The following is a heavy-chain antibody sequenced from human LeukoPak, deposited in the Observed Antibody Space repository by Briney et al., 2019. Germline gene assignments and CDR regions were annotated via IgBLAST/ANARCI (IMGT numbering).Heavy chain of an antibody. D-gene: IGHD3-9*01. V-gene: IGHV4-30-2*01. CDR2: IYHSGST. Sequence: SETLSLTCAVSGGSTSSDGYSWSWIRQPPGKGLEWIGYIYHSGSTYYNPSLKSRVTISVDRSKNQFSLRLSSVTAADTAVYYCARGDILTGYCQFDYWGQGTLVTVSS. CDR3: ARGDILTGYCQFDY. J-gene: IGHJ4*02. CDR1: GGSTSSDGYS.